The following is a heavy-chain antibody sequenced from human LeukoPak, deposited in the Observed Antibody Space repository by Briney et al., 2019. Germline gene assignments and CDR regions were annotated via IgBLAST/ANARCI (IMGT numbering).Heavy chain of an antibody. V-gene: IGHV4-34*01. CDR1: GGSFSGYY. Sequence: SETLSLTCAVYGGSFSGYYWSWIRQPPGKGLEWIGEINHSGSTNYNPSLKSRVTISVDTSKNRFSLKLRSVMAADTAVYYCARAYCVGDCTVLHIYFDNWGQGTLVTVSS. CDR2: INHSGST. CDR3: ARAYCVGDCTVLHIYFDN. J-gene: IGHJ4*02. D-gene: IGHD2-21*02.